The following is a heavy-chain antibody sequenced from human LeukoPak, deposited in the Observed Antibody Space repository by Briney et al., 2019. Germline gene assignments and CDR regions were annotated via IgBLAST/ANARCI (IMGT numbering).Heavy chain of an antibody. CDR1: GFTFSSYA. J-gene: IGHJ4*02. V-gene: IGHV3-30-3*01. CDR2: ASYDGASE. D-gene: IGHD3-16*02. CDR3: ARVVESHYYDYVWGSYRSGPFDY. Sequence: PGGSLRLSCEASGFTFSSYAIRWVRQAPGEGLEWVAFASYDGASEDYADSVKGRFSVSRDDSRDTLYLQMNRLRSEDTAVYYCARVVESHYYDYVWGSYRSGPFDYWGQGTLVTVSS.